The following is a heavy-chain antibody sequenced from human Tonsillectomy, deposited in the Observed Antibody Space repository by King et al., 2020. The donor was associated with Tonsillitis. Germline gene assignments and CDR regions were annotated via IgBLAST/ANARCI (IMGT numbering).Heavy chain of an antibody. D-gene: IGHD3-3*01. CDR1: GYTFTGYY. CDR2: LNPNSGGT. CDR3: ARDSDNFWSGSQTAPDY. J-gene: IGHJ4*02. V-gene: IGHV1-2*02. Sequence: QLVQSGAEVKKPGASVKVSCKASGYTFTGYYMYWVRQAPGQGLEWMGWLNPNSGGTNYAQKFQGRVTMTRDTSISTVYMELGRLRSDDTAVYYCARDSDNFWSGSQTAPDYWGQGTLVTVSS.